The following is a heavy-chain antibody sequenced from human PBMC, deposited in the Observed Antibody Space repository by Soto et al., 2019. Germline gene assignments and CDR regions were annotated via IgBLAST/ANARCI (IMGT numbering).Heavy chain of an antibody. CDR1: GFVYSTYA. CDR2: IWNDGTKE. V-gene: IGHV3-33*03. D-gene: IGHD2-15*01. Sequence: VQLVESGGGVVQPGRSLRLSCAASGFVYSTYAMHWVRLSPGKGLEWVALIWNDGTKEYYVDSVKGRFTISRDNSRNTLYLQMNSLRADDTALYSCAKATYGYAYVDFWGQGTRVTVSS. CDR3: AKATYGYAYVDF. J-gene: IGHJ4*02.